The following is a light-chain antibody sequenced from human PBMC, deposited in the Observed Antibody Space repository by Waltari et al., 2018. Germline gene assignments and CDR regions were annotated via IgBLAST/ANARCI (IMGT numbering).Light chain of an antibody. J-gene: IGKJ2*01. CDR3: QQYYSTPPT. Sequence: DIVMTQSPASLAVSLGEWSTINCKASQSVLYSSNNKNYLAWYQQKPGLPPKLLIYWASTRESGVPDRFSGSGSGTDFTLTISSLQAEDVAVYYCQQYYSTPPTFGQGTKLEIK. CDR2: WAS. V-gene: IGKV4-1*01. CDR1: QSVLYSSNNKNY.